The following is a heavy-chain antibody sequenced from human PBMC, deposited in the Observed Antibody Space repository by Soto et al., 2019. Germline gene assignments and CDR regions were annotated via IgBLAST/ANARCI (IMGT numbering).Heavy chain of an antibody. J-gene: IGHJ3*02. D-gene: IGHD3-22*01. V-gene: IGHV1-69*13. CDR3: ARYDANLYYYDRSGPHAFDI. CDR1: GGTFSSYA. CDR2: IIPIFGTA. Sequence: GASVTVSCKASGGTFSSYAISWVRQAPGQGLEWMGGIIPIFGTANYAQKFQGRVTITADESTSTAYMELSSLRSEDTAVYYCARYDANLYYYDRSGPHAFDIWGQGTMVTVSS.